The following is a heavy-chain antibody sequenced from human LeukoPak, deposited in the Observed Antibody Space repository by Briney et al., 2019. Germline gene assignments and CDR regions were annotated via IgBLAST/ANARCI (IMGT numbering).Heavy chain of an antibody. J-gene: IGHJ6*02. CDR2: INPNSGGT. V-gene: IGHV1-2*02. Sequence: EASVKVSCKASGYTFTDYYMHWVRQPPGQGLEWMGWINPNSGGTNYAQKFQGRVTMTRDTSISTAYMDLSTLRSDDTAVYYCARDRITYYYYYGMDVWGQGTTVTVSS. CDR3: ARDRITYYYYYGMDV. CDR1: GYTFTDYY.